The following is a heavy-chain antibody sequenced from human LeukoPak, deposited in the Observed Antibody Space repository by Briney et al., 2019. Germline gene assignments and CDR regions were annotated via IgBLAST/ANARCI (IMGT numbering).Heavy chain of an antibody. CDR3: GTSSWNGGGGFDP. CDR2: ISHSGNT. Sequence: SETLSLTCGVHGGTFSGYHWSWIRQPPGKGPEWIGEISHSGNTVYNPSLKSRVTISVDTSNNQFSLRLTSVTAADTAVYYCGTSSWNGGGGFDPWGQGTLVTVSS. CDR1: GGTFSGYH. D-gene: IGHD3-16*01. V-gene: IGHV4-34*08. J-gene: IGHJ5*02.